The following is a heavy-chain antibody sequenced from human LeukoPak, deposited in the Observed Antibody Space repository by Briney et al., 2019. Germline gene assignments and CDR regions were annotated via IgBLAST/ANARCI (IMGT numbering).Heavy chain of an antibody. V-gene: IGHV4-39*07. J-gene: IGHJ5*02. Sequence: SETLSLTCSVSGGSISSSSYYWGWIRQPPGKGLEWIGSIYYSGSTYYNPSLKSRVTISVDTSKNQFSLKLSSVTAADTAVYYCARFGDCSDGLCFYYLDPWGQGTLVTVSS. D-gene: IGHD2-15*01. CDR2: IYYSGST. CDR1: GGSISSSSYY. CDR3: ARFGDCSDGLCFYYLDP.